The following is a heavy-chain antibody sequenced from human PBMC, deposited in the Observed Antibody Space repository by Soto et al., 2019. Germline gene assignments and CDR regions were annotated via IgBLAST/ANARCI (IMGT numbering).Heavy chain of an antibody. V-gene: IGHV1-69*01. CDR2: IIPIFGTA. CDR3: ARSLLVWIAARPASSNWFDP. J-gene: IGHJ5*02. D-gene: IGHD6-6*01. Sequence: QVQLVQSGAEVKKPGSSVKVSCKASGGTFSSYAISWVRQAPGQGLKWMGGIIPIFGTANYAQKFQGRVTITADESTSTAYMELSSLRSEDTAVYYCARSLLVWIAARPASSNWFDPWGQGTLVTVSS. CDR1: GGTFSSYA.